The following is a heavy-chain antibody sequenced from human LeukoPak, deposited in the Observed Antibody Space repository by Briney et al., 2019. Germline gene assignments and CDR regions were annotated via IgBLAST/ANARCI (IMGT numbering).Heavy chain of an antibody. J-gene: IGHJ4*02. Sequence: GAPVKVSCKASGYTFTTYGISWVRQAPGQGLEWMGWISAYNGNTNFAQRLQGRVTMTTDTSTSTAYMELRSLRSDDTAVYFCARDRYGVRSGSCDYWGQGTLVTVSS. CDR2: ISAYNGNT. D-gene: IGHD1-26*01. V-gene: IGHV1-18*01. CDR3: ARDRYGVRSGSCDY. CDR1: GYTFTTYG.